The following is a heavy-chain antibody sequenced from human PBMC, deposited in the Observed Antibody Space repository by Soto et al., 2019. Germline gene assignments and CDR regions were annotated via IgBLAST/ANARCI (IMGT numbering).Heavy chain of an antibody. D-gene: IGHD6-13*01. V-gene: IGHV3-30*03. J-gene: IGHJ6*02. CDR2: VSYDGSIK. Sequence: QVQLVESGGGVVQPGRSLRLSCAASGFTFSVYGMHWVRQAPGKGLEWVALVSYDGSIKYYADSVTGRFTISRDNSKNTLYLPMSSLGVEDAAVYYCARDGSHLAGDGTSPTSCFNGLAVWGQGTTVTVSS. CDR3: ARDGSHLAGDGTSPTSCFNGLAV. CDR1: GFTFSVYG.